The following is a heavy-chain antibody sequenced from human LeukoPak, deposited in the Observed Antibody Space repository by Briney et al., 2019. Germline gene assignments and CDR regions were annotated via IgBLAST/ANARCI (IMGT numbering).Heavy chain of an antibody. J-gene: IGHJ5*02. CDR3: SRQPPSSGYNYRFYFDP. CDR1: GVSVDSGGYY. CDR2: IYYSGST. V-gene: IGHV4-31*03. D-gene: IGHD3-22*01. Sequence: PSQTLSLTCTVSGVSVDSGGYYWSWVRRHPGKGLEWIGYIYYSGSTYYNPSLESRVTMSLDRSKNHFSLNLTSVTAADTGVFYCSRQPPSSGYNYRFYFDPWGPGIQVTVSS.